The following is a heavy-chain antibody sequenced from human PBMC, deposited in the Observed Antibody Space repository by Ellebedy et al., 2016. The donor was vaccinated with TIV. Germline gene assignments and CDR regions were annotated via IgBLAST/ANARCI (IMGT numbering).Heavy chain of an antibody. V-gene: IGHV3-7*01. CDR2: IKQDGSEK. J-gene: IGHJ3*02. CDR3: ATDGSYGDYRFPTQAFEI. Sequence: GGSLRLSCAASRFSFSSYWMSWVRQAPGKGLEWVANIKQDGSEKYYVDAVQGRFTISRDNAKNSLYLHMNSLRAEDTAVYYCATDGSYGDYRFPTQAFEIWGQGTMVTVSS. CDR1: RFSFSSYW. D-gene: IGHD4-17*01.